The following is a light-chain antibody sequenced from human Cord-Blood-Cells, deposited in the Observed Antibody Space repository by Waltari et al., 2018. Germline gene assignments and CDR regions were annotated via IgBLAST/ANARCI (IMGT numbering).Light chain of an antibody. CDR3: SSYTSSSTYV. CDR1: SSAVGGYNY. Sequence: QSALTQPASVSGSPGQSITIPCTGTSSAVGGYNYSSWYQQHPGKAPKLMIYDVSKWPSGVSNRFSGSKSGNTAALTISGLQAEDEADYYCSSYTSSSTYVFGTGTKVTVL. CDR2: DVS. J-gene: IGLJ1*01. V-gene: IGLV2-14*03.